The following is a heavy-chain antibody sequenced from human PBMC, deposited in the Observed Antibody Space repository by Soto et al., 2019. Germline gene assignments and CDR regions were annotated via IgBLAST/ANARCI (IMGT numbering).Heavy chain of an antibody. J-gene: IGHJ4*02. Sequence: GASVKVSCKASGYTFTGYYMHWVRQAPGQGLEWMGWINPNSGGTNYAQKFQGWVTMTRDTSISTAYMGLSRLRSDDTAVHYCASNNPGIAAAGAFDDRGQGTLVTVSS. D-gene: IGHD6-13*01. CDR1: GYTFTGYY. CDR3: ASNNPGIAAAGAFDD. CDR2: INPNSGGT. V-gene: IGHV1-2*04.